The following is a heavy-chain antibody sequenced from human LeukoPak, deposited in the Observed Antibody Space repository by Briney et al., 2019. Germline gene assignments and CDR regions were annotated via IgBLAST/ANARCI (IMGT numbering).Heavy chain of an antibody. CDR3: ARDRFRWELKPAAAFDI. CDR2: ISYDGSNK. Sequence: GGSLRLSCAASGFTFSSYAMHWVRQAPGKGLEWVAVISYDGSNKYYADSVKGRFTISRDSSKNTLYLQMNSLRAEDTAVYYCARDRFRWELKPAAAFDIWGQGTMVTVSS. J-gene: IGHJ3*02. D-gene: IGHD1-26*01. V-gene: IGHV3-30-3*01. CDR1: GFTFSSYA.